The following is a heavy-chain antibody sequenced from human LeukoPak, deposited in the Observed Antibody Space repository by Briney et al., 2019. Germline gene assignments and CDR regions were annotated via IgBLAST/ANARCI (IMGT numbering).Heavy chain of an antibody. J-gene: IGHJ4*02. CDR2: ISSSSSYI. D-gene: IGHD2/OR15-2a*01. V-gene: IGHV3-21*04. CDR1: GFTFSSYS. CDR3: ARAGNTRFDY. Sequence: GGSLRLSCAASGFTFSSYSMNWVRQAPGKGLEWVSSISSSSSYIYYADSVKGRFTISRDNSKNTLYLQMNSLRAEDTAVYYCARAGNTRFDYWGQGTLVTVSS.